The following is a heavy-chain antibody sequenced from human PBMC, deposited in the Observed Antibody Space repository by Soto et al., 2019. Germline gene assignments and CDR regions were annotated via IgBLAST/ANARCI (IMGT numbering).Heavy chain of an antibody. V-gene: IGHV1-24*01. CDR2: FDPEDGET. D-gene: IGHD6-6*01. CDR1: GYTLTELS. Sequence: QVQLVQSGAEVKKPGASVKVSCKVSGYTLTELSMHWVRQAPGKGLEWMGRFDPEDGETIYAQKFQXXIXMXXDTSTDTAYMELSSLRSEDTAVYYCATDSSDAFDIWGQGTMVTVSS. CDR3: ATDSSDAFDI. J-gene: IGHJ3*02.